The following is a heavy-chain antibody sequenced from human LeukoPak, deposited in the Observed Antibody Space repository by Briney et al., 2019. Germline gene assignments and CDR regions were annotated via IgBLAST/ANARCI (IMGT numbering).Heavy chain of an antibody. D-gene: IGHD2-2*01. J-gene: IGHJ4*02. CDR1: GGSFSGYY. CDR2: INHSGST. CDR3: ASLAWGYCSSTSCPY. Sequence: PSETLSLTCAVYGGSFSGYYWSWIRRPPGKGLEWIGEINHSGSTNYNPSLKSRVTISVGTSKNQFSLKLSSVTAADTAVYYCASLAWGYCSSTSCPYWGQGTLVTVSS. V-gene: IGHV4-34*01.